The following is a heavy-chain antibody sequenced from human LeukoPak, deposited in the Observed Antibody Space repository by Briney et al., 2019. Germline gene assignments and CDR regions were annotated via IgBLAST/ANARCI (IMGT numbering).Heavy chain of an antibody. CDR1: GFTFDEYV. V-gene: IGHV3-20*04. J-gene: IGHJ3*02. CDR2: INWNGGST. CDR3: ARVRRDSSGYLNAFDI. Sequence: PGGSLRLSCAASGFTFDEYVMSWVRQAPGKGLDWVSGINWNGGSTGYADSVKGRFTISRDNAKNSLYLQMNSLRAEDTALYYCARVRRDSSGYLNAFDIWGQGTMVTVSS. D-gene: IGHD3-22*01.